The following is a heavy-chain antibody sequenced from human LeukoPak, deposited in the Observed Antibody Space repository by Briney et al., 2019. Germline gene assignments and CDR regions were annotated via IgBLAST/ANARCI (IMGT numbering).Heavy chain of an antibody. V-gene: IGHV5-51*01. D-gene: IGHD6-13*01. CDR3: ASRYSSSWGPRDAFDI. J-gene: IGHJ3*02. CDR1: GYSFTSYW. Sequence: GESLKISCKGSGYSFTSYWIGWVRQMPGKGLEWMGIFYPGDSDTRYSPSFQGQVTISADKSISTAYLQWSSLKASDTAMYYCASRYSSSWGPRDAFDIWGQGTMVTVSS. CDR2: FYPGDSDT.